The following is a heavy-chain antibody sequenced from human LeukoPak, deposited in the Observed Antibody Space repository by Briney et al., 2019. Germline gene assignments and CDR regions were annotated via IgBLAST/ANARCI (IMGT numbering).Heavy chain of an antibody. CDR1: GGSISSYY. D-gene: IGHD6-13*01. CDR2: IYHSGST. V-gene: IGHV4-59*04. CDR3: AWIISATGTGGYYFNY. Sequence: SETLSLTCTVSGGSISSYYWSWIRQPPGKGLEWIGYIYHSGSTYYNPSLKSRVTISVDRSKNQFSLKLSSVTAADTAVYYCAWIISATGTGGYYFNYWGQGTLVTVSS. J-gene: IGHJ4*02.